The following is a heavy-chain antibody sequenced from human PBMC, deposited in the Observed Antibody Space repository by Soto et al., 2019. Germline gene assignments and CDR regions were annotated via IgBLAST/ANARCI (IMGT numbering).Heavy chain of an antibody. CDR2: INPSGGST. Sequence: ASVKVSCKASGYTFTSYYMHWVSQAPGQGLEWMGIINPSGGSTSYAQKFQGRVTMTRDTSTSTVYMELSSLRSEDTAVYYCARDLGSSSWTTDFDYWGQGTLVTVSP. D-gene: IGHD6-13*01. V-gene: IGHV1-46*03. CDR3: ARDLGSSSWTTDFDY. J-gene: IGHJ4*02. CDR1: GYTFTSYY.